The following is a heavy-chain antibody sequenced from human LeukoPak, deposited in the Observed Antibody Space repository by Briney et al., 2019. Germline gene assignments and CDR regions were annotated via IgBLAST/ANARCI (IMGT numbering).Heavy chain of an antibody. Sequence: PSETLSLTCAVYGGSFSGYYWSWIRQPPGKGLEWIGEINHSGSTYYNPSLKSRVTISVDTSKNQFSLKLSSVTAADTAVYYCARRYCSSTSCYFGQEAYWFDPWGQGTLVTVSS. D-gene: IGHD2-2*01. CDR2: INHSGST. CDR1: GGSFSGYY. J-gene: IGHJ5*02. V-gene: IGHV4-34*01. CDR3: ARRYCSSTSCYFGQEAYWFDP.